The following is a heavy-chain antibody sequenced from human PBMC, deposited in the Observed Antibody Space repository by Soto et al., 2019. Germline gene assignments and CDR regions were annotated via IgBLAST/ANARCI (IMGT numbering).Heavy chain of an antibody. Sequence: EVQLLESGGALVQPGGPLRLSCAASGFTFSSYAMSWVRQAPGKGLEWVSSISASGDSTHNADSVKGRFAISRDNSKNTLDLQQNSMTADDTAVYYCAKGGLYNSSWYEGYWGQGTLVTVSS. CDR2: ISASGDST. CDR1: GFTFSSYA. V-gene: IGHV3-23*01. CDR3: AKGGLYNSSWYEGY. J-gene: IGHJ4*02. D-gene: IGHD6-13*01.